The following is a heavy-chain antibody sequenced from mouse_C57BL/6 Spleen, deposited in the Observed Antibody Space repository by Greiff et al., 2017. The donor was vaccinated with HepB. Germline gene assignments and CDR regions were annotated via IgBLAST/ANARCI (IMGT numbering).Heavy chain of an antibody. CDR1: GFTFSDYY. Sequence: EVQRVESEGGLVQPGSSMKLSCTASGFTFSDYYMAWVRQVPEKGLEWVANINYDGSSTYYLDSLKCRFIISRDNAKNILYLQMSSLKSEDTATYYCAREGENDYDGYAMDYWGQGTSVTVSS. D-gene: IGHD2-4*01. V-gene: IGHV5-16*01. J-gene: IGHJ4*01. CDR2: INYDGSST. CDR3: AREGENDYDGYAMDY.